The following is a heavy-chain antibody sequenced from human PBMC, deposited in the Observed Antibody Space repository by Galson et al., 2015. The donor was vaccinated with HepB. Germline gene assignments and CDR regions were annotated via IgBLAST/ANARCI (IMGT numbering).Heavy chain of an antibody. V-gene: IGHV3-15*01. CDR1: GFTFSDAW. CDR3: TATVYDHLDY. CDR2: IKSKDDGETT. J-gene: IGHJ4*02. D-gene: IGHD2/OR15-2a*01. Sequence: SLRLSCAASGFTFSDAWMSWVRQAPGKGLEWVGRIKSKDDGETTDYAAPVKGRFTISRDDSKNTLYLQMNSLKTEDTAIYYCTATVYDHLDYWGQGILVTVSS.